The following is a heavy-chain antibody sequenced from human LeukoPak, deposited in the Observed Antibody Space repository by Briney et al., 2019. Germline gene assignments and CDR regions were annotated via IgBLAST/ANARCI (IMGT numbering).Heavy chain of an antibody. CDR3: ARRRSGSSSSYGY. CDR2: IYYSGST. D-gene: IGHD6-6*01. V-gene: IGHV4-39*01. J-gene: IGHJ4*02. CDR1: GGSISSSSYY. Sequence: PSETLSLTCTVPGGSISSSSYYWGWIRQPPGKGLEWIGSIYYSGSTYYNPSLKSRVTISVDTSKNQFSLKLTSATAADTAVYYCARRRSGSSSSYGYWGQGTLVTVSS.